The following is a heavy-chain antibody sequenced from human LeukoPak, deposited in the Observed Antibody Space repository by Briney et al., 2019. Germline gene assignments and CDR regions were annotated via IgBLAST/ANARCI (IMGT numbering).Heavy chain of an antibody. D-gene: IGHD2-2*01. J-gene: IGHJ6*02. CDR2: IWYDGSNK. CDR1: GITLSNYG. V-gene: IGHV3-33*08. CDR3: ARDLEVVPAARRYYGMDV. Sequence: GGSLRLSCAVSGITLSNYGMSWVRQAPGKGLEWVAVIWYDGSNKYYADSVKGRFTISRDNSKNTLYLQMNSLRAEDTAVYYCARDLEVVPAARRYYGMDVWGQGTTVTVSS.